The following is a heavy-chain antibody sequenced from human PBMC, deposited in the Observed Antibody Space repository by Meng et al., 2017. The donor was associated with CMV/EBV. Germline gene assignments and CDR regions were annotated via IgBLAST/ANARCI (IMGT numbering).Heavy chain of an antibody. Sequence: GESLKISCAASGFTFSSYWMSWVRQAPGKGLEWVANIKQDGSEKYYVDSVKGRFTISRDNAKNSLYLQMNSLRAEDTAVYYCARAPPYSGAFDIWGQGTMVTVSS. CDR2: IKQDGSEK. CDR1: GFTFSSYW. V-gene: IGHV3-7*01. CDR3: ARAPPYSGAFDI. J-gene: IGHJ3*02. D-gene: IGHD1-26*01.